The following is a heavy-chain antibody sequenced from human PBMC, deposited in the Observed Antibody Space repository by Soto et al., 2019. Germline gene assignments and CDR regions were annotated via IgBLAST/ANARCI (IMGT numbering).Heavy chain of an antibody. J-gene: IGHJ6*02. CDR3: ASGTAASPSWDV. CDR1: GGSISSGGYY. V-gene: IGHV4-31*03. CDR2: IYYSGST. Sequence: QVQLQESGPGLVKPSQTLSLTCTVSGGSISSGGYYWSWIRQHPGKGLEWIGYIYYSGSTYYNPSLKRRGXLXVXXSKSQFSLKLSSVTAADTAVYYCASGTAASPSWDVWGQGTTVTVSS. D-gene: IGHD1-26*01.